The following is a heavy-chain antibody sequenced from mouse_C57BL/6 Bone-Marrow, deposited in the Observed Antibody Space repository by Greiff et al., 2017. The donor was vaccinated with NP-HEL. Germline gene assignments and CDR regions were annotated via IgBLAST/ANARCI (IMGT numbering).Heavy chain of an antibody. D-gene: IGHD2-1*01. Sequence: VQLQESGAELARPGASVKLSCTASGYTFTSYGISWVKQRTGQGLEWIGEIYPRSGNTYYTEKFKGKATLTADKSSSTAYMELRSLTSEDAAVYVCARRGYGNGFDYWGQGTTLTVSS. CDR3: ARRGYGNGFDY. CDR1: GYTFTSYG. V-gene: IGHV1-81*01. CDR2: IYPRSGNT. J-gene: IGHJ2*01.